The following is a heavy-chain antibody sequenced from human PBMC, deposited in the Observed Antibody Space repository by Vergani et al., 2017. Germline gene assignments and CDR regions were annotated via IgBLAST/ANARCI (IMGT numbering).Heavy chain of an antibody. D-gene: IGHD3-22*01. Sequence: QVQLVESGGGVVQPGRSLRLSCAASGFTFSSYGMHWVRQAPGKGLEWVAVISYDGSNKYYADSVKGRFTISRDNSKNTLYLQMNSLRAEDTAVYYCARAYYYDSSGHYYFDYWGQGTLVTVSS. V-gene: IGHV3-30*03. CDR1: GFTFSSYG. J-gene: IGHJ4*02. CDR2: ISYDGSNK. CDR3: ARAYYYDSSGHYYFDY.